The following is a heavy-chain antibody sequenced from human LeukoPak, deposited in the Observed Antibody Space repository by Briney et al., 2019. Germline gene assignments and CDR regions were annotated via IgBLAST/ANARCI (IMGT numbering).Heavy chain of an antibody. CDR3: ARAYDSSWHNFDY. CDR2: ISSSSSYI. D-gene: IGHD6-13*01. Sequence: GGSLRLSCAASGFTFSSYSMNWVRQAPGKGLEWVSSISSSSSYIYYADSVKGRFTISRDISKNTLYLEIDSLRGEDTAVYYCARAYDSSWHNFDYWGQGSLVTVSS. J-gene: IGHJ4*02. CDR1: GFTFSSYS. V-gene: IGHV3-21*01.